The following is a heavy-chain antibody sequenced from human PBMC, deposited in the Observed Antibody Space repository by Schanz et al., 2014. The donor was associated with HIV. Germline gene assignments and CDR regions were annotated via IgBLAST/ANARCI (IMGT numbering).Heavy chain of an antibody. V-gene: IGHV3-48*02. J-gene: IGHJ4*02. CDR1: GFTFSSYS. Sequence: EVQLVESGGDLVNPGGSLRLSCAVSGFTFSSYSMNWVRQAPGKGLEWVSYISSSSTTIYYADSVKGRFTISRDNAKNSLYLQMNSLRDEDTAVYYCARGATTYSSGYYYPDYWGQGTLVTVSS. CDR2: ISSSSTTI. CDR3: ARGATTYSSGYYYPDY. D-gene: IGHD3-22*01.